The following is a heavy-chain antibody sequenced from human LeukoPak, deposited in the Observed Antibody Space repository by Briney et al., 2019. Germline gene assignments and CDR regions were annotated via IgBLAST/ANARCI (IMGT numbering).Heavy chain of an antibody. V-gene: IGHV1-18*01. Sequence: ASVKVSCKASGYTFTSYGINWVRQAPGQGLEWVGWISGYNGKTKYEQKVQGRVIMTTDKYTSTAYMELRRLRCDETAMYFCARDPYDLLTGYYSGSGGDYWGQGTLVTVSS. CDR2: ISGYNGKT. CDR3: ARDPYDLLTGYYSGSGGDY. CDR1: GYTFTSYG. D-gene: IGHD3-9*01. J-gene: IGHJ4*02.